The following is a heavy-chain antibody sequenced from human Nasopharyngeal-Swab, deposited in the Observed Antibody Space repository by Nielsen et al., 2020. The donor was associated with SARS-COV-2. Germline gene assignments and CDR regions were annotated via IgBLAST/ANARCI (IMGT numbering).Heavy chain of an antibody. V-gene: IGHV3-48*04. D-gene: IGHD2-2*01. CDR3: ASETLRYCSSTSCQDY. CDR2: ISSSSGTI. J-gene: IGHJ4*02. Sequence: VRQAPGKGLEWVSYISSSSGTIYYADSVKGRFTISRDNAKNSLYLQMNSLRAEDTAVYYCASETLRYCSSTSCQDYWGQGTLVTVSS.